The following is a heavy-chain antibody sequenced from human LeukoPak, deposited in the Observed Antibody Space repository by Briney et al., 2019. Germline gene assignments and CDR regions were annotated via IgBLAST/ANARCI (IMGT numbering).Heavy chain of an antibody. CDR1: GGSISSGGYY. J-gene: IGHJ4*02. V-gene: IGHV4-31*03. D-gene: IGHD3-3*01. CDR2: IYYSGST. CDR3: VSTTKYYDFWSGSAYYFDY. Sequence: PSQTLSLTCTVSGGSISSGGYYWSWIRQHPGKGLEWIGYIYYSGSTYYYPSLKSRVTISVDTSKNQFSLKLSSVTAADTAVYYCVSTTKYYDFWSGSAYYFDYWGQGTLVTVSS.